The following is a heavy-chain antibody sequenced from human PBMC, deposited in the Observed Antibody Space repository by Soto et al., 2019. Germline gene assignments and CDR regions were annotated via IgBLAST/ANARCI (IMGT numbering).Heavy chain of an antibody. CDR2: IRSKAYGGTT. D-gene: IGHD3-9*01. Sequence: GGSLRLSCTASGFTFGDYAMSWFRQAPGKGLEWVGFIRSKAYGGTTEYAASVKGRFTISRDDSKSIAYLQMNSLKTEDTAVYYCTRDNVEVVYDILTGYQPAPQFDYWGQGTLVTVSS. CDR1: GFTFGDYA. V-gene: IGHV3-49*03. J-gene: IGHJ4*02. CDR3: TRDNVEVVYDILTGYQPAPQFDY.